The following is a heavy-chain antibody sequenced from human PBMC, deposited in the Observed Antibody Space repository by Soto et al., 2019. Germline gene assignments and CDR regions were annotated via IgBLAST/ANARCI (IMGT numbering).Heavy chain of an antibody. CDR3: ARRSGNRMPSRYGYCDL. D-gene: IGHD1-1*01. V-gene: IGHV2-26*01. Sequence: QVTLKESGPVLVKPTETLTLTCTVPGFSVSDTRVGVSWIRQPPGKALEWLAHIFWDDEKLSITSLRSRVTISTDPYNNQVVLTITDVDPVDTATYYWARRSGNRMPSRYGYCDLWGRGTLVTVSS. CDR2: IFWDDEK. J-gene: IGHJ2*01. CDR1: GFSVSDTRVG.